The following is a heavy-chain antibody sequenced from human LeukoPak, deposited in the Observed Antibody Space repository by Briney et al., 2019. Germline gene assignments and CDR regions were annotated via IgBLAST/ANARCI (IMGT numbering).Heavy chain of an antibody. CDR3: AIPPRSGTAC. Sequence: GGPLTLPCAPSVYTFNSYDMHWPRRARGKALEGVSYISSSGTTIYYADSVRGLFTISRDTEKNSLHLQMNSLSAEHTAVYYCAIPPRSGTACWGQGTLVSVSS. V-gene: IGHV3-48*03. D-gene: IGHD1-1*01. CDR1: VYTFNSYD. J-gene: IGHJ4*02. CDR2: ISSSGTTI.